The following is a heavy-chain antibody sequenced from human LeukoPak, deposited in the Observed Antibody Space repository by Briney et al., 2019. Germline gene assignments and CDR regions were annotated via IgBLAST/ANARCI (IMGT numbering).Heavy chain of an antibody. CDR2: INPNSGGT. V-gene: IGHV1-2*06. J-gene: IGHJ4*02. D-gene: IGHD3-22*01. CDR1: GYTLTGYY. Sequence: ASVKVSCKASGYTLTGYYIHWVRQAPGQGLDWMGRINPNSGGTNYAQKFQGRVTMTRDTSISTAYMELSRLRSDDTAVYYCARGVYYDSSGYHGYWGQGTLVTVSS. CDR3: ARGVYYDSSGYHGY.